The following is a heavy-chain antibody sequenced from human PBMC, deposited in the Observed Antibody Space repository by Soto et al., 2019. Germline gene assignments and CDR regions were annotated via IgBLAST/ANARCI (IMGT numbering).Heavy chain of an antibody. J-gene: IGHJ4*02. CDR3: ARDITVAGTGFDY. D-gene: IGHD6-19*01. CDR1: GFTFSSYA. Sequence: EVQLLESGGGLVQPGGSLRLSCAASGFTFSSYAMSWVRQAPGKGLEWVSAISGSGGSTYYADSVKGRFTISRDNSKNTLYLQMNSLRAEDTAVYYCARDITVAGTGFDYWGQGTLVTVSS. CDR2: ISGSGGST. V-gene: IGHV3-23*01.